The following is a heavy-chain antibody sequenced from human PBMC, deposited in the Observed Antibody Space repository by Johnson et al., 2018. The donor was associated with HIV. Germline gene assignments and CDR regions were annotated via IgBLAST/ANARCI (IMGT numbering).Heavy chain of an antibody. D-gene: IGHD6-13*01. CDR2: ISSSGSTM. CDR3: ARARRAAAQSDAFDN. Sequence: VQLVESGGGLVQPGGSLRLSCVDSGVSFSSYWMSWVRQAPGKGLEWVSYISSSGSTMYYADSVKGRFTISRDNAKNSLYLQMNSLRAEDTAVYYCARARRAAAQSDAFDNWGQGTMVTVSS. V-gene: IGHV3-48*03. J-gene: IGHJ3*02. CDR1: GVSFSSYW.